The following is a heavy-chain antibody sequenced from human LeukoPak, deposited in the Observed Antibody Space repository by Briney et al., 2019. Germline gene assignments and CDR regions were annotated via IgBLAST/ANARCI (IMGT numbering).Heavy chain of an antibody. D-gene: IGHD3-16*01. Sequence: SETLSLTCAVSGGSISGYYWSWIRQPPGKGLEWIGYIYHTGNSNYNPSLRSRVTVSVDTSKNQFSLELTSVTAADTAVYYCARSLPLGELTFRPFFDFWGRGNLVIASS. J-gene: IGHJ4*02. V-gene: IGHV4-59*01. CDR2: IYHTGNS. CDR1: GGSISGYY. CDR3: ARSLPLGELTFRPFFDF.